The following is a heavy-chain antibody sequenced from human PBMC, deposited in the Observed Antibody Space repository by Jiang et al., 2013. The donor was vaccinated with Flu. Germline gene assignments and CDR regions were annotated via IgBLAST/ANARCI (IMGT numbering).Heavy chain of an antibody. CDR2: TYYRSKWYN. D-gene: IGHD3/OR15-3a*01. V-gene: IGHV6-1*01. CDR3: ARESRTLRAFDI. CDR1: AA. J-gene: IGHJ3*02. Sequence: AAWNWIRQSPSRGLEWLGRTYYRSKWYNDYAVSVKSRITINPDTSKNQFSLQLNSVTPEDTAVYYCARESRTLRAFDIWGQGTMVTISS.